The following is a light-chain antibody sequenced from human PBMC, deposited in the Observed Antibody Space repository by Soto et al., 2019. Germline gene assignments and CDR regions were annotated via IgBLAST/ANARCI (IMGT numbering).Light chain of an antibody. Sequence: QSALTQPASVSGSPGQSITISCIGTSRDIGTYNRVSWYQQPPGTAPKLIIYEVNNRPSGVPDRFSGSKSGNTASLTISGLEAEDEADYYCNSFTTSNTYVFGTGTKVTVL. CDR1: SRDIGTYNR. CDR3: NSFTTSNTYV. J-gene: IGLJ1*01. CDR2: EVN. V-gene: IGLV2-18*02.